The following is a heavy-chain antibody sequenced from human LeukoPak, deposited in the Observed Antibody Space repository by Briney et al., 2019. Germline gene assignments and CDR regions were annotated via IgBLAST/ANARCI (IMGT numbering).Heavy chain of an antibody. V-gene: IGHV3-30-3*01. Sequence: AGGSLRLSCAASGFTFSRSAMHWVRQAPGKGLEWVAVISDDGSNKYYADFVKGRFTISRDNSKNTLFLQTNSLRPEDTAVYYCARASSRSAAGYFDYWGRGSLVTVSS. J-gene: IGHJ4*02. CDR1: GFTFSRSA. D-gene: IGHD6-13*01. CDR2: ISDDGSNK. CDR3: ARASSRSAAGYFDY.